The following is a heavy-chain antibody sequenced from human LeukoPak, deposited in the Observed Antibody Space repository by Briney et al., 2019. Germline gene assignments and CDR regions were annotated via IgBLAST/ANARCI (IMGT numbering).Heavy chain of an antibody. D-gene: IGHD6-19*01. J-gene: IGHJ4*02. CDR3: ARSIGASGWHNFQY. V-gene: IGHV4-59*01. Sequence: SGTLSLTCTVSGASITNYYWSWIRQSPGKGLEWIGFIYYTGTTSYNPSLKSRVTISMDTSKPHFSLNLTSLTAADTAVYFCARSIGASGWHNFQYWGQGTLVTVSS. CDR1: GASITNYY. CDR2: IYYTGTT.